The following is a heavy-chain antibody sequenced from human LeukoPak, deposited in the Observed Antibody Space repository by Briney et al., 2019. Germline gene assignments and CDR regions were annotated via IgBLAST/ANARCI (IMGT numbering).Heavy chain of an antibody. CDR2: ISSSISTI. CDR3: ARVCSSTSCLDY. Sequence: GGXLRLSCAASGFTFSSYSMNWVRQAPGKGLEWVSYISSSISTIYYPDSVKGRFTISRDNAKNSLYLQMNSLRAEDTAVYYCARVCSSTSCLDYWGQGTLVTVSS. D-gene: IGHD2-2*01. J-gene: IGHJ4*02. V-gene: IGHV3-48*01. CDR1: GFTFSSYS.